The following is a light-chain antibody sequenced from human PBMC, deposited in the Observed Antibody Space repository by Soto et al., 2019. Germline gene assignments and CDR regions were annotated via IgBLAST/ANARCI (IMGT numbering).Light chain of an antibody. Sequence: EIVLTQSPGTLSLSPGDRATLSCRASQSVSSSYLAWYQQKPGQAPSLLIYGASNRATGIPDRFSGGASGTNFTLTISRLEPEDFAVDYCQQYGKSAVFTFGQGTKLEIK. J-gene: IGKJ2*01. CDR2: GAS. V-gene: IGKV3-20*01. CDR1: QSVSSSY. CDR3: QQYGKSAVFT.